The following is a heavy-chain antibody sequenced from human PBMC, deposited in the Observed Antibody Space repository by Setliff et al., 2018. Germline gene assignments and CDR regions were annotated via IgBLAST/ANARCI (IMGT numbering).Heavy chain of an antibody. CDR3: VHAAAAGHPLYYFDY. D-gene: IGHD6-13*01. J-gene: IGHJ4*02. Sequence: PGGSLRLSCAASGFTFSSYWMSWVRQAPGKGLEWVANIKQDGSEKYYVDSVKGRFTISRDNAKNTLYLQMNSLRAEDTAVYYCVHAAAAGHPLYYFDYWGQGTLVTVSS. CDR1: GFTFSSYW. CDR2: IKQDGSEK. V-gene: IGHV3-7*01.